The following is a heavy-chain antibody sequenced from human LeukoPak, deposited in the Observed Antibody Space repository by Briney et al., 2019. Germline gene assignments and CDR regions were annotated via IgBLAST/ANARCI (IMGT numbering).Heavy chain of an antibody. CDR3: AKSDSSGWLLFDY. Sequence: GESLKISCKASGYSFSNYWIGWVRQMPGKGLEWMGIVFPGDSDTRYSPSFQGQVTISADKSISTAYQQWSSLKASDTAMYYCAKSDSSGWLLFDYWGQGTLVTVSS. CDR1: GYSFSNYW. CDR2: VFPGDSDT. J-gene: IGHJ4*02. D-gene: IGHD6-19*01. V-gene: IGHV5-51*01.